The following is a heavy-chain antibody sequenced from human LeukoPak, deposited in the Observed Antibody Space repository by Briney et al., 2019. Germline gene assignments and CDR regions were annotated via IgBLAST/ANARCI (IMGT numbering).Heavy chain of an antibody. Sequence: PSETLSLTCTVSGGSISSYYWSWIRQPPGKGLEWIGYIYYSGSTNYNPSLKSRVTISVDTSKNQFSLKLSSVTAADTAVYYCVREAGATVFLAFDIWGQGTMVTVSS. V-gene: IGHV4-59*01. CDR3: VREAGATVFLAFDI. CDR1: GGSISSYY. D-gene: IGHD4-17*01. J-gene: IGHJ3*02. CDR2: IYYSGST.